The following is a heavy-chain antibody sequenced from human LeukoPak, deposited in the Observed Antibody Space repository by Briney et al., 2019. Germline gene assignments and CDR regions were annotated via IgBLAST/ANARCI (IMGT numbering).Heavy chain of an antibody. D-gene: IGHD2-21*02. V-gene: IGHV1-46*01. CDR1: GYTFTSYY. J-gene: IGHJ4*02. CDR3: ARELAYCGGDCFFDY. Sequence: ASVKVSCKASGYTFTSYYMHWVRQAPGQGLEWMGIINPSGGSTSYAQKFQGRVTMTRDTSTSTVYMELSSLRSEDTAVYYCARELAYCGGDCFFDYWGQGTLVTVTS. CDR2: INPSGGST.